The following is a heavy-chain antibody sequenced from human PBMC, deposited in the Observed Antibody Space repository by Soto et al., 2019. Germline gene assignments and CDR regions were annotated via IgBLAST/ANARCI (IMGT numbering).Heavy chain of an antibody. CDR3: AEPFGGSYPFYYCGMDV. CDR2: ITGSGDSA. J-gene: IGHJ6*02. V-gene: IGHV3-23*01. Sequence: EVELLESGGGLVQPGGSLRLSCEASAFTFRKYGMSWVRQAPGKGLEWVSGITGSGDSAYYADSVRGRFIISRDNSKSTLSLQMNSMRVEDTAIYYGAEPFGGSYPFYYCGMDVWGQGTTVTVSS. CDR1: AFTFRKYG. D-gene: IGHD1-26*01.